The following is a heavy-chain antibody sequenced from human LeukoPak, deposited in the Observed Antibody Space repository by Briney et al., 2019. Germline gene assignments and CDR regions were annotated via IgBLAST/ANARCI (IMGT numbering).Heavy chain of an antibody. Sequence: PEGSLRLSCAASGFTFSSYWMHWVRQAPGKGLVWVSRINSDGSSTSYADSVKGRFTISRDNAKNTLYLQMNSLRAEDTAVYYCARVRGYCSSTSCYIDYWGQGTLVTVSS. CDR3: ARVRGYCSSTSCYIDY. V-gene: IGHV3-74*01. CDR2: INSDGSST. J-gene: IGHJ4*02. D-gene: IGHD2-2*02. CDR1: GFTFSSYW.